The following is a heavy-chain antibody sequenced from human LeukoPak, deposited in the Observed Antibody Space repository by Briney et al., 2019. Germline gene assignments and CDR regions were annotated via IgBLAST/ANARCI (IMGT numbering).Heavy chain of an antibody. V-gene: IGHV3-30*04. CDR2: ISYDGSNK. D-gene: IGHD3-22*01. CDR1: GFTFSSYA. J-gene: IGHJ6*03. CDR3: ARDTYYYDSSGCMDV. Sequence: GGSLRLSCAASGFTFSSYAMHWVRQARGKGLEWVADISYDGSNKYYADSVKGRFTISRDNSKNTLYLQMNSLRAEDTAVYYCARDTYYYDSSGCMDVWGKGTTVTVSS.